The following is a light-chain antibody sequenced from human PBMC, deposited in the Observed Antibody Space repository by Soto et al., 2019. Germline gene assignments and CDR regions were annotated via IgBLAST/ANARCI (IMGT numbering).Light chain of an antibody. Sequence: EVVLTQSPGTLSLSPGERATLSCRAIQSVSNNYLAWYQQEPGQAPRLLIYDASNRATGIPARFSGSGSGTDFTPTISSLEPEDFAVYYCQQRSNWPQLTFGGGTKVDIK. CDR2: DAS. CDR3: QQRSNWPQLT. V-gene: IGKV3-11*01. J-gene: IGKJ4*01. CDR1: QSVSNNY.